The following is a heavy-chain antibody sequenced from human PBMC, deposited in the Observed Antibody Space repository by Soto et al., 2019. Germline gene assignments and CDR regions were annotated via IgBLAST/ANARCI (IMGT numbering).Heavy chain of an antibody. CDR3: ARLRTAADGIDY. J-gene: IGHJ4*02. Sequence: SETLSLTCTVSGGSVSSFYWSWIRQAPGKGLEWIGYIYYSGTSNYNPSLQSRVTMSVDTSKSLFSLKLSSVTAADTAVYYCARLRTAADGIDYWGQGTLVTVSS. CDR1: GGSVSSFY. CDR2: IYYSGTS. D-gene: IGHD6-13*01. V-gene: IGHV4-59*08.